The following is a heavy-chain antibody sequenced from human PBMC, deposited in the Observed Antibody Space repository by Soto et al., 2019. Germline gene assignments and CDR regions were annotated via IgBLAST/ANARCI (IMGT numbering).Heavy chain of an antibody. CDR1: GGSISSYY. V-gene: IGHV4-59*01. J-gene: IGHJ4*02. CDR3: ARHGLYYDILTGYMYYFDY. CDR2: IYYSGST. D-gene: IGHD3-9*01. Sequence: PSETLSLTCTVSGGSISSYYWSWIRQPPGKGLEWIGYIYYSGSTNYNPSLKSRVTISVDTSKNQFSLKLSSVTAADTAVYYCARHGLYYDILTGYMYYFDYWGQGTLVTV.